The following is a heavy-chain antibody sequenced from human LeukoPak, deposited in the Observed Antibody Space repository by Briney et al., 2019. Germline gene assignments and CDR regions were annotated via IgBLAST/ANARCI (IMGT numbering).Heavy chain of an antibody. CDR3: ARDKTGPYYYDSSGYGGDY. V-gene: IGHV3-11*01. D-gene: IGHD3-22*01. CDR2: ISSSGSTI. Sequence: PGGSLRLSCAASGFTFSDYYMSWIRQAPGKGLEWVSYISSSGSTIYYADSVKGQFTISRDNAKNSLYLQMNSLRAEDTAVYYCARDKTGPYYYDSSGYGGDYWGQGALVTVSS. J-gene: IGHJ4*02. CDR1: GFTFSDYY.